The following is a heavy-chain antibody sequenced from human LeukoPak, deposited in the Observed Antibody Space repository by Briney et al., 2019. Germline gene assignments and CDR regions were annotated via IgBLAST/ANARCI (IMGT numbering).Heavy chain of an antibody. CDR1: GFTFSSYA. CDR2: ISYDGSNK. CDR3: ARAGIVVVVTAIGMFDY. V-gene: IGHV3-30*04. D-gene: IGHD2-21*02. Sequence: GGSLRLSCAASGFTFSSYAMHWVRQAPGKGLEWVAVISYDGSNKYYADSVKGRFTISRDNSKNTLYLQMNSLRAEDTAVYYCARAGIVVVVTAIGMFDYWGQGTLVTVSS. J-gene: IGHJ4*02.